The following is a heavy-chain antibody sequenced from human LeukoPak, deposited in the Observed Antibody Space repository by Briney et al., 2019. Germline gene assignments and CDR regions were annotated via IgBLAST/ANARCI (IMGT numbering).Heavy chain of an antibody. CDR3: ARVKWGYAIGDFDY. CDR1: GFTFSTYW. J-gene: IGHJ4*02. CDR2: IQQDGSEK. Sequence: GGSLRLSCTASGFTFSTYWMSWVRQAPGKGLEWVANIQQDGSEKYYVDSVKGRFTISRDNAKNSLYLQMNSLRAEDTAVYYCARVKWGYAIGDFDYWGQGTLVTVSS. D-gene: IGHD3-16*01. V-gene: IGHV3-7*01.